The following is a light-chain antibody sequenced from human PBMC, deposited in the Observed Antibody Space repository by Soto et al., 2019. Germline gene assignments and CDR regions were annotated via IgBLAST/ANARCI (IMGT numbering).Light chain of an antibody. J-gene: IGKJ5*01. CDR2: KAT. Sequence: DIQMTQSPSTLSSSVGDRVTITCRASQSISSWLSWYQQKPGKAPNLLLYKATTVTSGVPTRFSSRGAGTEFTTIISSLHPDDFSFYYCQQYNSYPITFGHGTRLEIK. CDR3: QQYNSYPIT. CDR1: QSISSW. V-gene: IGKV1-5*03.